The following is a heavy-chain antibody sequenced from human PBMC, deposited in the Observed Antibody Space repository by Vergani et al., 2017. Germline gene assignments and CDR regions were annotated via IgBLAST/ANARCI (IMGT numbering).Heavy chain of an antibody. D-gene: IGHD1-26*01. CDR1: GYTFVGYS. CDR3: ARDIGAALDY. V-gene: IGHV1-2*02. Sequence: QVQLVQSGAEVKNPGASVKVSCKASGYTFVGYSLHWVRQAPGQGLEWMGWINPNSGVTNYAQKFQGRVTMTRDTSISTAYMGVSRLKSDDTAVYYCARDIGAALDYGGQGTLVTVSS. J-gene: IGHJ4*02. CDR2: INPNSGVT.